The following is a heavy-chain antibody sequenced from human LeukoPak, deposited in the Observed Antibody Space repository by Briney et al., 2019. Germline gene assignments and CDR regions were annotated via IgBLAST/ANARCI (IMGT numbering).Heavy chain of an antibody. J-gene: IGHJ3*02. CDR3: AREARNYYDSSGLRAFDI. D-gene: IGHD3-22*01. CDR1: GYTFTGYY. CDR2: INPNSGGT. Sequence: ASVKVSCKASGYTFTGYYMHWVRQAPGQGLEWMGRINPNSGGTNYSQKFQGRVTMTRDTSISTAYMELSRLRSDDTAVYYCAREARNYYDSSGLRAFDIWGQGTMVTVSS. V-gene: IGHV1-2*06.